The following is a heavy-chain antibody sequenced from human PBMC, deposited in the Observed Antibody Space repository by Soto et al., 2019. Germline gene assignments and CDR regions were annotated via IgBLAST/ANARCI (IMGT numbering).Heavy chain of an antibody. CDR1: GFTFSSYA. CDR3: ARDLPHYYDSSGYYSAFDY. CDR2: IWYDGSNK. D-gene: IGHD3-22*01. J-gene: IGHJ4*02. Sequence: VQLLESGGGLVQPGGSLRLSCAASGFTFSSYAMSWVRQAPGKGLEWVAVIWYDGSNKYYADSVKGRFTISRDNSKNTLYLQMNSLRAEDTAVYYCARDLPHYYDSSGYYSAFDYWGQGTLVTVSS. V-gene: IGHV3-33*08.